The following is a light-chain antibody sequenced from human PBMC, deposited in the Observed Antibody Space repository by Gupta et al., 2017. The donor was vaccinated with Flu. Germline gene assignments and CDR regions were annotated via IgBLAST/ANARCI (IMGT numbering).Light chain of an antibody. J-gene: IGKJ4*01. CDR1: HSVSSY. Sequence: ERASLSGRASHSVSSYLAWYQQKPGQAPRLLIYGASTRATGIPASFSGSGSGTDFTLTISSLEPEDFAVYYCQQRNNWQELTFGGGTKVEIK. CDR3: QQRNNWQELT. CDR2: GAS. V-gene: IGKV3-11*01.